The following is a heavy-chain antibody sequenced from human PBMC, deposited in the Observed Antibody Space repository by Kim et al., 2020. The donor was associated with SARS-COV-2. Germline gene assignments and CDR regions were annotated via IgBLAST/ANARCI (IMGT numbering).Heavy chain of an antibody. J-gene: IGHJ6*02. CDR2: MYYSGST. V-gene: IGHV4-61*08. D-gene: IGHD3-3*01. CDR1: GGSVTSGGYY. Sequence: SETLSLTCSVSGGSVTSGGYYWSWIRQPPGKGLEWIGLMYYSGSTNYTPSLKSRVIMSLDASKNQFSLKVSYVTAADTAVYYCARGRFLEWIYGMDVWG. CDR3: ARGRFLEWIYGMDV.